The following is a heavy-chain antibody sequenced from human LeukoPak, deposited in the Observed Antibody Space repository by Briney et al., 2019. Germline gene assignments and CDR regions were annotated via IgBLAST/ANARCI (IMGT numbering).Heavy chain of an antibody. CDR2: ISSSGGST. Sequence: GGSLRLSCAASGFTFSSYAMSWVRQAPGKGLEWISYISSSGGSTYSADSVKGRFTISRDNSKSTMYLHMSSRRAEDTAVYFCAKDRGYSSSWYYFDYWGQGTLVTVSS. V-gene: IGHV3-23*01. CDR1: GFTFSSYA. CDR3: AKDRGYSSSWYYFDY. J-gene: IGHJ4*02. D-gene: IGHD6-13*01.